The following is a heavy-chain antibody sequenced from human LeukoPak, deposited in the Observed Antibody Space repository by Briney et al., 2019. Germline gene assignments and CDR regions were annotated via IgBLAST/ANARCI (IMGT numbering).Heavy chain of an antibody. CDR1: GGTFSSYA. D-gene: IGHD3-3*01. Sequence: PSVKVSCKASGGTFSSYAISWVRQAPGQGLEWMGGIIPIFGTANYAQKFQGRVTITTDESTSAAYMELSSLRSEDTAVYYCARVINLEGSQRPLDYWGQGTLVTVSS. J-gene: IGHJ4*02. CDR2: IIPIFGTA. CDR3: ARVINLEGSQRPLDY. V-gene: IGHV1-69*05.